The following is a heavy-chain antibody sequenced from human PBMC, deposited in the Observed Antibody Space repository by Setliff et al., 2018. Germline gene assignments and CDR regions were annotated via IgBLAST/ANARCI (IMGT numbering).Heavy chain of an antibody. J-gene: IGHJ4*02. CDR3: ARPSGTGWPSPSYYFDY. CDR2: IFYSGDT. V-gene: IGHV4-59*01. CDR1: GGPLSGFS. D-gene: IGHD6-19*01. Sequence: PSETLSLTCTVYGGPLSGFSWNWIRQSPGGGLEWIGFIFYSGDTKSNPSLKSRVTMSVDTSKNQFSLRLTSVTAADTAVYYCARPSGTGWPSPSYYFDYWGQGTQVTVSS.